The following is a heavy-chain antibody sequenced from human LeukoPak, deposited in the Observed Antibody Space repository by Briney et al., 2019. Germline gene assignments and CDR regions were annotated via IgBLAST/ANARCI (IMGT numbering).Heavy chain of an antibody. Sequence: GGFLRLSCAASGFTFSDYDMSWIRQAPGKGLEWVSYIRSSGSTIYYADSVKGRFTISRDNAKNSLYLQMNSLRAEDTAMYYCARVWSVVVTAQEYEAFDIWGQGTMVTVSS. CDR2: IRSSGSTI. J-gene: IGHJ3*02. D-gene: IGHD2-21*02. V-gene: IGHV3-11*01. CDR3: ARVWSVVVTAQEYEAFDI. CDR1: GFTFSDYD.